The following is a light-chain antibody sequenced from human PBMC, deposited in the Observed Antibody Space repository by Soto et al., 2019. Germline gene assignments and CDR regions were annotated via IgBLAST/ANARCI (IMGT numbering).Light chain of an antibody. CDR2: GAS. V-gene: IGKV3-15*01. CDR1: QGFSTD. CDR3: LQYNDWPPKQYT. J-gene: IGKJ2*01. Sequence: EIVMTQSPATLSVSPGERVTLSCRASQGFSTDLAWYQYKPGQAPRLLIYGASTRATGTPARFSGSGSGTEFSLSISSLQSEDFAVYYCLQYNDWPPKQYTFGQGTKLEIK.